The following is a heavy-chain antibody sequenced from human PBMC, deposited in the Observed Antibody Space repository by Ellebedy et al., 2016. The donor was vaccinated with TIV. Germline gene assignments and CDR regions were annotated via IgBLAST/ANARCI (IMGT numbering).Heavy chain of an antibody. CDR1: GYTFTTYG. CDR2: ISTFSGNT. V-gene: IGHV1-18*01. CDR3: ARVMTGNSPYY. J-gene: IGHJ4*02. D-gene: IGHD4-23*01. Sequence: ASVKVSCXASGYTFTTYGITWARQAPGQGLEWMGWISTFSGNTIYAQNFQGRVTMTTDTSTSTAYMEMRSLRSDDTAVYYCARVMTGNSPYYWGQGTLVTVSS.